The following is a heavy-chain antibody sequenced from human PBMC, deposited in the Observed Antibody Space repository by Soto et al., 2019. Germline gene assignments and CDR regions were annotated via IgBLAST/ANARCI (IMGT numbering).Heavy chain of an antibody. CDR2: IPDDGDKI. Sequence: QVQLVESGGGVVQPGTSLRLSCAASGFIFSNYAMHWVRQAPGKGLEWMAVIPDDGDKIHYADSVKGRFTISRDNSKNTLYLEINSLRVEDTAVYYCVRGTCYDCWNTDYWGKGTQVTVSS. D-gene: IGHD2-21*02. J-gene: IGHJ4*02. V-gene: IGHV3-30-3*01. CDR3: VRGTCYDCWNTDY. CDR1: GFIFSNYA.